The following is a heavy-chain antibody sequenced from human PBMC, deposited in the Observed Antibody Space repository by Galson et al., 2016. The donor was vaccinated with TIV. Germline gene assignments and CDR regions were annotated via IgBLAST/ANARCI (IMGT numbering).Heavy chain of an antibody. J-gene: IGHJ4*02. D-gene: IGHD7-27*01. Sequence: SVKVSCKASGYIFINYYIHWVRQAPGQGLEWLGWFNPDSGATQYAQKFQGRVTMTRDTSISTAYMELRRLISDDTAVYYFAGVNWARAFDYWGQGTQVTVSS. CDR1: GYIFINYY. CDR2: FNPDSGAT. CDR3: AGVNWARAFDY. V-gene: IGHV1-2*02.